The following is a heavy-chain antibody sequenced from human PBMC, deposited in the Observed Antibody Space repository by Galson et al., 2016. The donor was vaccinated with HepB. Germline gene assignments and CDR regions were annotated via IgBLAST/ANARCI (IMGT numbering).Heavy chain of an antibody. Sequence: SLRLSCAASGFTFGHYGMHWVRQAPGKGLEWVAVIWYDRGKEYYTESVKGRFTISRDNSKNTVNLQMNNLRTEDTAVYYCARGGTGRLAYYYYGMDVWGPGTTVTVSS. CDR2: IWYDRGKE. D-gene: IGHD1-1*01. V-gene: IGHV3-33*01. J-gene: IGHJ6*02. CDR3: ARGGTGRLAYYYYGMDV. CDR1: GFTFGHYG.